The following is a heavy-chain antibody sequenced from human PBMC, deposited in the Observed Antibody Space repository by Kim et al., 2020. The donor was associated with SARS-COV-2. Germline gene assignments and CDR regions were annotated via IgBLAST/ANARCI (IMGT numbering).Heavy chain of an antibody. D-gene: IGHD3-22*01. CDR2: MNPNSGNT. Sequence: ASVKVSCKASGYTFTSYDINWVRQATGQGLEWMGWMNPNSGNTGYAQKFQGRVTMTRNTSISTAYMELSSLRSEDTAVYYCARAGDSSGYYYGDFGYWGQGTLVTVSS. J-gene: IGHJ4*02. CDR3: ARAGDSSGYYYGDFGY. V-gene: IGHV1-8*01. CDR1: GYTFTSYD.